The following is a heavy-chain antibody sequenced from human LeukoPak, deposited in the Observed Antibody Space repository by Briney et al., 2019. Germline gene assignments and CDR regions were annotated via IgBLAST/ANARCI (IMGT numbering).Heavy chain of an antibody. V-gene: IGHV1-69*13. J-gene: IGHJ4*02. D-gene: IGHD3-3*01. CDR1: GYTFTGYY. CDR2: VLPIFGIT. Sequence: ASVKVSCKASGYTFTGYYMHWVRQAPGQGLEWMGGVLPIFGITNCAQRFQGRVTITADESRSAAYMELSSLTSDDTAVYYCARDLLPMTKAGVVNDWGQGSLVIVSA. CDR3: ARDLLPMTKAGVVND.